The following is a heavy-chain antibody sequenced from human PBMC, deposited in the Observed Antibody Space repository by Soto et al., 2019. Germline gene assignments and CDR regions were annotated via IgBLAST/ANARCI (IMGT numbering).Heavy chain of an antibody. D-gene: IGHD6-19*01. CDR1: GGSISSYY. V-gene: IGHV4-4*07. Sequence: SETLSLTCTVSGGSISSYYWSWIRQPAGKGLEWIGRIYTSGSTNYNPSLKSRVTMSVDTSKNQFSLKLSSVTAADTAVYYCAGDSEFAVAYYYYGMDVWGQGTTVTVSS. CDR3: AGDSEFAVAYYYYGMDV. CDR2: IYTSGST. J-gene: IGHJ6*02.